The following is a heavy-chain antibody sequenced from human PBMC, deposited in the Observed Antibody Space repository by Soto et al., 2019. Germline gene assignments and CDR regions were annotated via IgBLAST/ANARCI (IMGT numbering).Heavy chain of an antibody. CDR2: ISAYNGNT. D-gene: IGHD3-22*01. V-gene: IGHV1-18*01. CDR3: ASTYYYDSSGSAGLY. CDR1: GYTFTSYG. Sequence: GASVKVSCKASGYTFTSYGISWVRQAPGQGLEWMGWISAYNGNTNYAQKLQGRVTMTTDTSTSTAYMELRSLRSDDTAVYYCASTYYYDSSGSAGLYWGHGTLVTVSS. J-gene: IGHJ4*01.